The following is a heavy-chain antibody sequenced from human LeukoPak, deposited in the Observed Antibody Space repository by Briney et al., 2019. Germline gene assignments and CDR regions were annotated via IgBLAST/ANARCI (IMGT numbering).Heavy chain of an antibody. V-gene: IGHV3-30-3*01. CDR3: ARDWNLTKRITIFGVVITRGAYGMDV. CDR1: GFTFSSYA. CDR2: ISYDGSNK. D-gene: IGHD3-3*01. Sequence: GGSLRLSCAASGFTFSSYAMHWVRQAPGKGLGWVAVISYDGSNKYYADSVKGRFTIAKDNSKNTLYLQMNSLRADDTAVYYCARDWNLTKRITIFGVVITRGAYGMDVGGQGTTVTVSS. J-gene: IGHJ6*02.